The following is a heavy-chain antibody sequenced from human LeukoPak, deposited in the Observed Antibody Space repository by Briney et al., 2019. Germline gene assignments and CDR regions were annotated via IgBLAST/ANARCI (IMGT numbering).Heavy chain of an antibody. D-gene: IGHD5-24*01. CDR2: TYSSGST. Sequence: PSETLSLTCTMSGGSISNYYWSWIRQPPGKGLEWIGYTYSSGSTNYNPSLKSRVTISVDTSKNQFSLKLSSVTAADTAVYYCASGDRMATIGYWGQGTLVTVSS. CDR3: ASGDRMATIGY. J-gene: IGHJ4*02. V-gene: IGHV4-59*12. CDR1: GGSISNYY.